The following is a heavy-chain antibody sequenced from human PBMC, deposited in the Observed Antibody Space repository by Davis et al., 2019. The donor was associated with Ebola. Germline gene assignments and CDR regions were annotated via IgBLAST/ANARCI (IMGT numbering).Heavy chain of an antibody. Sequence: ASVKVSCKASGYTFTGYYMHWVRQAPGQGLEWMGWINPNSGGTNYAQKFQGRVTMTRDTSISTAYMELSRLRSDDTAVYYCARGFLEWLLSSDNWFDPWGQGTLVTVSS. J-gene: IGHJ5*02. D-gene: IGHD3-3*01. V-gene: IGHV1-2*02. CDR1: GYTFTGYY. CDR2: INPNSGGT. CDR3: ARGFLEWLLSSDNWFDP.